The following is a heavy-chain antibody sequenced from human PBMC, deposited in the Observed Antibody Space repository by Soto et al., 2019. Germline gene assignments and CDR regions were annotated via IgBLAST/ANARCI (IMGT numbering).Heavy chain of an antibody. CDR1: GYTFTGYY. D-gene: IGHD1-1*01. V-gene: IGHV1-2*04. CDR3: ARDATGTWVSFDY. J-gene: IGHJ4*02. CDR2: INPNSGGT. Sequence: PPASVKVSCKASGYTFTGYYMHWVRQAPGQGLEWMGWINPNSGGTNYAQKFQGWATMTRDTSISTAYMELSRLRSDDTAVYYCARDATGTWVSFDYWGQGTLVTVSS.